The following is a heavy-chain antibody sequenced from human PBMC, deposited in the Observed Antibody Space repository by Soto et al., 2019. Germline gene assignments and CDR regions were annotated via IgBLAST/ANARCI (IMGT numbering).Heavy chain of an antibody. V-gene: IGHV1-3*01. CDR3: ARATRTKNSSSWYHYYGMDV. D-gene: IGHD6-13*01. J-gene: IGHJ6*02. CDR2: INAGNGNT. Sequence: GASVKVSCKASGYTFTSYAMHWVRQAPGQRLEWMGWINAGNGNTKYSQKFQGRVTITRDTSASTAYMELSSLRSEDTAVYYCARATRTKNSSSWYHYYGMDVWGQGTTVTVSS. CDR1: GYTFTSYA.